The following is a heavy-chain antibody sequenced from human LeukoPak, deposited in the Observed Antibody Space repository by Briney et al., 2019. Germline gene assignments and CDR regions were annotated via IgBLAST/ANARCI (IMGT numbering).Heavy chain of an antibody. V-gene: IGHV3-43*01. D-gene: IGHD3-22*01. CDR2: ISWDGGST. J-gene: IGHJ4*02. CDR1: GFTFDDYT. Sequence: GGSLRLSCAASGFTFDDYTMHWVRQAPGKGLEWVSLISWDGGSTYYADSVKGRFTISRDNSKNSLYLQMNSLRTEDTALYYCAKGGAINYYDSSGYHYFDYWGQGTLVTVSS. CDR3: AKGGAINYYDSSGYHYFDY.